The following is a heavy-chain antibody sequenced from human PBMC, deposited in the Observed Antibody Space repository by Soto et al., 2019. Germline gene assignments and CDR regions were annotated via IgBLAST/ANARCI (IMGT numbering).Heavy chain of an antibody. CDR2: IYYSGST. CDR3: ARGGARITISPNWFDP. Sequence: SETLSLTCTVSGGSISSGGYYWSWIRQHPGKGMEWIGYIYYSGSTYYNPSLKSRVTISVDTSKNQFSLKLSSVTAADTAVYYCARGGARITISPNWFDPWGQGTLVTVSS. D-gene: IGHD3-9*01. J-gene: IGHJ5*02. V-gene: IGHV4-31*03. CDR1: GGSISSGGYY.